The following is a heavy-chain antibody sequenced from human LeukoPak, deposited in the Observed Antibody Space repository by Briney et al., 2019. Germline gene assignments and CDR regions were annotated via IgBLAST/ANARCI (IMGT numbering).Heavy chain of an antibody. CDR1: GLTFSRYP. V-gene: IGHV3-64*01. CDR3: TTESGHCSSPTCSESGHCSSPTCSDDF. D-gene: IGHD2-2*01. J-gene: IGHJ4*02. Sequence: PGGSLRLSCAGTGLTFSRYPMHWVRQAPGKALEYVSAISPNGGETYYASSVKGRFTVSRDNSRSTLYLQMGSLRGDDMGVYYCTTESGHCSSPTCSESGHCSSPTCSDDFWGQGTLVTVYS. CDR2: ISPNGGET.